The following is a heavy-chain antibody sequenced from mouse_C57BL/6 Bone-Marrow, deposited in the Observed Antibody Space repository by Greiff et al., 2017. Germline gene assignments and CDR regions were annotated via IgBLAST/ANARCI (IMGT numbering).Heavy chain of an antibody. CDR3: ARALIYYDYDYFDY. Sequence: QVQLQQSGPELVKPGASVKISCKASGYAFSSSWMNWVKQRPGKGLEWIGRIYPGDGDTNYNGKFKGKATLTADKSSSTAYMQLSSLTSEDSAVYFCARALIYYDYDYFDYWGQGTTLPVTS. CDR1: GYAFSSSW. CDR2: IYPGDGDT. V-gene: IGHV1-82*01. J-gene: IGHJ2*01. D-gene: IGHD2-4*01.